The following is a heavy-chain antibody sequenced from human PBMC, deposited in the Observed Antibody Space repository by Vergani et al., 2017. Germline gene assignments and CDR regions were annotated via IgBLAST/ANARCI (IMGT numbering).Heavy chain of an antibody. CDR2: INHSGST. CDR3: ARGGQWLVPFDY. J-gene: IGHJ4*02. Sequence: QVQLQQWGAGLLKPSETLSLTCAVYGGSFSGYYWSWIRQPPGKGLGWIGEINHSGSTNYNPSLKSRVTISVDTSKNQFSLKLSSVTAADTAVYYCARGGQWLVPFDYWGQGTLVTVSS. CDR1: GGSFSGYY. D-gene: IGHD6-19*01. V-gene: IGHV4-34*01.